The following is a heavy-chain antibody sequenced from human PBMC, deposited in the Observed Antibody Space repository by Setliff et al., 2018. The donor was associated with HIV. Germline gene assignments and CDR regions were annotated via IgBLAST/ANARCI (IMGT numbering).Heavy chain of an antibody. CDR2: IIPIFGTP. J-gene: IGHJ4*02. Sequence: ASVKVSCKASGGTFRSKGISWVRQAPGQGLEWMGGIIPIFGTPDYTQKFQGRINLATASSTSTVYMELSSLRYEDTAVYYCAREAPDDYFDHWGPGTLVTVSS. V-gene: IGHV1-69*05. CDR1: GGTFRSKG. CDR3: AREAPDDYFDH.